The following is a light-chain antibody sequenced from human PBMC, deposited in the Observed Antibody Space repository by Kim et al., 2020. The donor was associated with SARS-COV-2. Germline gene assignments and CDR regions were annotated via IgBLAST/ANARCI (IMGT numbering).Light chain of an antibody. CDR2: GAS. Sequence: DIQMTQSPSSLSASVGDRVTITCRASQDIRNDLGWYQQNPGRAPKRLIYGASSLQSGVPSRFSGSGSGTEFTLTISRVQPEDFATYFCLQNSTYPITFGQGTRLEIK. CDR1: QDIRND. J-gene: IGKJ5*01. CDR3: LQNSTYPIT. V-gene: IGKV1-17*01.